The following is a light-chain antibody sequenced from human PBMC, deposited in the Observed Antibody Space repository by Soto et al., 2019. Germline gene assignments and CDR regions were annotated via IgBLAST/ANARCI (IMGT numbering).Light chain of an antibody. CDR3: QQYGSFSIT. Sequence: EIVLTQSPGTLSLSPGERATLSCRASQSVSSSYLAWYQQKPGQAPRLLIYGASSRATGIPDRFSGSGSGTEFTLTISRLEPEDFALYYCQQYGSFSITFGQGTRLEIK. V-gene: IGKV3-20*01. CDR2: GAS. J-gene: IGKJ5*01. CDR1: QSVSSSY.